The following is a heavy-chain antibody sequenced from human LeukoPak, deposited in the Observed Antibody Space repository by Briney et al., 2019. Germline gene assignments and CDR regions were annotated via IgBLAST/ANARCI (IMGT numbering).Heavy chain of an antibody. J-gene: IGHJ4*02. CDR2: IIPIFGTA. CDR1: RGTLSSYA. CDR3: ARDRSSGSYTY. Sequence: GASVKVSCKASRGTLSSYAISWVRQAPGQGREWMGGIIPIFGTANYAQKFQGRVTITADESTSTAYMELSSLRSEDTAVYYCARDRSSGSYTYWGQGTLVTVSS. D-gene: IGHD6-19*01. V-gene: IGHV1-69*13.